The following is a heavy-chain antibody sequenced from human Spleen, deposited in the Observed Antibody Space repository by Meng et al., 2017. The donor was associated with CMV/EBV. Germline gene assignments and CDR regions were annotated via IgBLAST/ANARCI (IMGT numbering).Heavy chain of an antibody. Sequence: GESLKISCAASGFPFSEYYMSWIRQAPGKGLEWVSYISGSGTSIYYADSVKGRFSISRDNAQNSLYLQMNSLRAEGTAVYYCARAWISGKFYYDSTYGMDVWGQGTTVTVSS. V-gene: IGHV3-11*01. CDR2: ISGSGTSI. CDR1: GFPFSEYY. CDR3: ARAWISGKFYYDSTYGMDV. J-gene: IGHJ6*02. D-gene: IGHD3-22*01.